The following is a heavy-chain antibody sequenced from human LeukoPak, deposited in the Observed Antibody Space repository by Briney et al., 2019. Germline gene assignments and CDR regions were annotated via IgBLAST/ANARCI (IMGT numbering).Heavy chain of an antibody. CDR3: ARRAAAVGTFYMDV. V-gene: IGHV4-59*01. CDR1: GGSISPYY. D-gene: IGHD6-13*01. Sequence: SETLSLTCTVSGGSISPYYWIWIRQPPGKGLEGIGYIYYSGGTNYNPSLKSRVTMSVDTSKNQFSLKLSSVTAADTAVYYCARRAAAVGTFYMDVWGKGTTVTVSS. CDR2: IYYSGGT. J-gene: IGHJ6*03.